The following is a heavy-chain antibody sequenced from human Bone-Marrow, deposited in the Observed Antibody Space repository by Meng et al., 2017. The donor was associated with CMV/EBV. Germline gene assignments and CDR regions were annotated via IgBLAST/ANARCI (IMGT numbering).Heavy chain of an antibody. V-gene: IGHV4-34*01. CDR3: ARGWELPRFFDL. J-gene: IGHJ2*01. CDR1: GESFSGFY. CDR2: INDSEST. D-gene: IGHD1-26*01. Sequence: SETLSLTCAVYGESFSGFYWTWIRQSPGKGLEWIGEINDSESTNYNPSLKSPVSMSVDTSKNQFSLKLSSVTAADTAVYYCARGWELPRFFDLWGRGTLVTVSS.